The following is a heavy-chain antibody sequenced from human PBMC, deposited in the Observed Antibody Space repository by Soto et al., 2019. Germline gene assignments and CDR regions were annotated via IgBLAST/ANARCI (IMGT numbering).Heavy chain of an antibody. Sequence: SETLSLTCTVSGGSISSYYWSWIRQPPGKGLEWIGYIYYSGSTNYNPSLKSRVTISVDTSKNQFSLKLSSVTAADTAVYYCARRWGALFDYWGQGTLVTVSS. CDR3: ARRWGALFDY. CDR2: IYYSGST. J-gene: IGHJ4*02. CDR1: GGSISSYY. D-gene: IGHD1-26*01. V-gene: IGHV4-59*08.